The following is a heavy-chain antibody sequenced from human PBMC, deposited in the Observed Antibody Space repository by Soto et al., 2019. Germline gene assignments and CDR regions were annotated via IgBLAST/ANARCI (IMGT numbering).Heavy chain of an antibody. CDR2: IWYDGSNK. V-gene: IGHV3-33*01. J-gene: IGHJ4*02. D-gene: IGHD5-12*01. CDR1: GFTFSSYG. CDR3: AREGHGYPYYFDY. Sequence: QVQLVESGGGVVQPGRSLRLSCAASGFTFSSYGMHWVRQAPGKGLEWVAVIWYDGSNKYYADSVKGRFTISRDNSKNTLYLQMNSLRAEDTAVYYCAREGHGYPYYFDYWGQGTLVTVSS.